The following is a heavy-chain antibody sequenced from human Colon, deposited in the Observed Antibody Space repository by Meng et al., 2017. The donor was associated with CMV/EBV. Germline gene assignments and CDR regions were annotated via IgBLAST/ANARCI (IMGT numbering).Heavy chain of an antibody. J-gene: IGHJ4*02. V-gene: IGHV3-7*01. D-gene: IGHD5-18*01. CDR1: GFTFSTYW. CDR3: ARDTAGDY. CDR2: IKQDGSEN. Sequence: GESLKISCVASGFTFSTYWMSWVRQAPGKGLEWVANIKQDGSENYYVDSVKGRFTISRDNAKNSLYLQMNSLRAEDTALYYCARDTAGDYWGQGTLVTVS.